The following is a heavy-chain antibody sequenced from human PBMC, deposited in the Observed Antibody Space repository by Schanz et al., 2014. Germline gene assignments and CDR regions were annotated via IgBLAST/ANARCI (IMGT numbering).Heavy chain of an antibody. V-gene: IGHV1-18*01. Sequence: QVQLVQSGAEVKKPGASVKVSCKASGYTFISYGISWVRQARGQGLEWVGRFIPILDVGNYAQQFQGRVTMTRDTSTSTVYMELSSLRSDDTAVYYCARAKRFGDMDVWGQGTTVTVSS. D-gene: IGHD3-10*01. J-gene: IGHJ6*02. CDR3: ARAKRFGDMDV. CDR2: FIPILDVG. CDR1: GYTFISYG.